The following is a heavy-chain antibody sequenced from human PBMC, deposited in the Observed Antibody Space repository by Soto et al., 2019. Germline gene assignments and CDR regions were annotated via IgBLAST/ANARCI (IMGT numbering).Heavy chain of an antibody. CDR3: ARDGKGAAYTHDPYYFHY. D-gene: IGHD1-1*01. Sequence: GGSLRLSCAASGFPFSFYSMNWVRQAPGKGLEWISYITSTSSAINYADSVRGRFTISRDNAMRSLFLHMNSLRDEDTAVYYCARDGKGAAYTHDPYYFHYWGQGALVTVSS. CDR2: ITSTSSAI. J-gene: IGHJ4*02. V-gene: IGHV3-48*02. CDR1: GFPFSFYS.